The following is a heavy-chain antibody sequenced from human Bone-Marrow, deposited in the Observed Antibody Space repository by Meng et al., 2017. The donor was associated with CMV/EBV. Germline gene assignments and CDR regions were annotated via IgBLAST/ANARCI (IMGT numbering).Heavy chain of an antibody. D-gene: IGHD4-23*01. Sequence: GGSLRLSCAASGFTFSSYAMSWVRQAPGKGLEWVSAISGSGGSTYYADSVKGRFTISRDNSKNTLYLQMNSLRAEDTAVYYCAKGSVVTTLGDYYYYYGMDVWGQGTTVPSP. V-gene: IGHV3-23*01. J-gene: IGHJ6*02. CDR3: AKGSVVTTLGDYYYYYGMDV. CDR2: ISGSGGST. CDR1: GFTFSSYA.